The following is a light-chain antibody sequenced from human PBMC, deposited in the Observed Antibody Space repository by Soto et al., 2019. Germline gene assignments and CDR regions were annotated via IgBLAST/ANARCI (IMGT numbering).Light chain of an antibody. CDR2: DAS. J-gene: IGKJ2*01. CDR3: QQRYSWPNT. Sequence: EIVLTQSPATLSLSPGERATLSCRTSQSVGTYLAWYQHNPGQAPRLLIYDASNRATGIPARFSGSGSGTDFTLTISSPEPEDFAVYYFQQRYSWPNTFGQGNKLEIK. CDR1: QSVGTY. V-gene: IGKV3-11*01.